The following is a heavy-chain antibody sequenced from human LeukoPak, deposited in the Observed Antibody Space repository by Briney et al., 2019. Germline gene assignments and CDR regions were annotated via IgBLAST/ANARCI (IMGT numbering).Heavy chain of an antibody. J-gene: IGHJ4*02. CDR3: AKGREWELLPGGFFDY. CDR2: ISGSGGST. Sequence: GGSLRLSCAASGFTFSSYSMNWVRQAPGKGLEWVSAISGSGGSTYYADSVKGRFTISRDNSKNTLYLQMNSLRAEDTAVYYCAKGREWELLPGGFFDYWGQGTLVTVSS. V-gene: IGHV3-23*01. CDR1: GFTFSSYS. D-gene: IGHD1-26*01.